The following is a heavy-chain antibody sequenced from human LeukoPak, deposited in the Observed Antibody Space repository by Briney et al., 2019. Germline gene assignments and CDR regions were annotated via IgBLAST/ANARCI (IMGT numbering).Heavy chain of an antibody. D-gene: IGHD3-16*01. CDR1: GGSISTYY. Sequence: PSETLSLTCIVSGGSISTYYWSWIRQPAGKGLEWIGRIYSSGNTNYNPSLKSRVTMSIDTSKNQFSLNLTSVTAADTAVYYCARFTPQGYGWGGYNRFDPWGQGTLVTVSS. J-gene: IGHJ5*02. CDR3: ARFTPQGYGWGGYNRFDP. V-gene: IGHV4-4*07. CDR2: IYSSGNT.